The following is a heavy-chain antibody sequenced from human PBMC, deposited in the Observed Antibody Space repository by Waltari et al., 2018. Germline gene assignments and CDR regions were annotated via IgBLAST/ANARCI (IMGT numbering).Heavy chain of an antibody. V-gene: IGHV4-31*03. CDR3: ATNHYGTGKGWFDP. CDR2: LYYTGRT. CDR1: GGSISSGGYY. D-gene: IGHD3-10*01. Sequence: QVQLQESGPGLVKASETLSLTCTVSGGSISSGGYYWSWTLQHPGKGLEGIGYLYYTGRTDYNPSLKSRVSISVETSKNQFSLKLSSVTAADTAVYYCATNHYGTGKGWFDPWGQGTPVTVSS. J-gene: IGHJ5*02.